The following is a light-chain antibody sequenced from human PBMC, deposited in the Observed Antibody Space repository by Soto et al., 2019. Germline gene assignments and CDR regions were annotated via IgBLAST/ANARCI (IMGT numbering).Light chain of an antibody. CDR2: GAS. CDR3: QQYGSSPIT. CDR1: QSVSSSY. Sequence: EIVLTQSPGTLSLSPGERATLSCRASQSVSSSYLAWYQQKPGQAPRLLIYGASSRATGIPDRFSGSGSGTDFTLTSNRLEPEDGAVYYCQQYGSSPITFGQGTRLEIK. J-gene: IGKJ5*01. V-gene: IGKV3-20*01.